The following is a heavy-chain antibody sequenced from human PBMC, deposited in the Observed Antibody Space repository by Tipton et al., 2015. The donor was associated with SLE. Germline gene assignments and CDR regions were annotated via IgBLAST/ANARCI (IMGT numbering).Heavy chain of an antibody. V-gene: IGHV4-4*07. CDR2: VYSSGST. D-gene: IGHD6-13*01. CDR3: ARLVTKRAWFDP. Sequence: TLSLTCIVSGGSISTNYWSWIRQPAGKGLEWIGRVYSSGSTIYNPSIKSRITLSLDTSKNQFYLRVNSVTAADTAVYYCARLVTKRAWFDPWGQGTLVTVSS. J-gene: IGHJ5*02. CDR1: GGSISTNY.